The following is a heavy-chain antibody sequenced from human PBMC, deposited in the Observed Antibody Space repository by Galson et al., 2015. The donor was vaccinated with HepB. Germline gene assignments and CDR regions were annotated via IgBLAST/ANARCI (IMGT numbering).Heavy chain of an antibody. V-gene: IGHV3-64*01. D-gene: IGHD3-22*01. J-gene: IGHJ2*01. CDR1: GFTFSSYA. CDR2: VISHGGST. Sequence: SLRLSCAASGFTFSSYAMHWVRQAPGEGLEYVSGVISHGGSTSYAKSVKGRFTISRDNSNNTLYLHVGSLRTEDMAVYYCARSPYYYDSSGRYYWYFDLWGRGTLVTVSS. CDR3: ARSPYYYDSSGRYYWYFDL.